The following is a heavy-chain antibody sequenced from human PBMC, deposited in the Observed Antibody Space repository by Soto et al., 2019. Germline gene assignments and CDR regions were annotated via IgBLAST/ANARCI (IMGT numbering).Heavy chain of an antibody. J-gene: IGHJ4*02. CDR1: GITFRNYA. Sequence: GGSLRLSCVVSGITFRNYAMSWVRQAPGKGLEWVSSLSGGGDSTYYSDSVKGRFTISRDNSKNTLYLQMNSLRVEDTAVYYCTNSYPMAVPDYFDSWGQGTLVTVSS. CDR2: LSGGGDST. V-gene: IGHV3-23*01. D-gene: IGHD6-19*01. CDR3: TNSYPMAVPDYFDS.